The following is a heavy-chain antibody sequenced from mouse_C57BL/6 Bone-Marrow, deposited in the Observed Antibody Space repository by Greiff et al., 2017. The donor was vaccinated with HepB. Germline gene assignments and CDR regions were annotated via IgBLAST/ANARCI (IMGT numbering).Heavy chain of an antibody. Sequence: EVKLMESGGGLVKPGGSLKLSCAASGFTFSSYAMSWVRQTPEKRLEWVATISDGGSYTYYPDNVKGRFTISRDNAKNNLYLQMSHLKSEDTAMYYCARGTVVARDYFDYWGQGTTLTVSS. CDR2: ISDGGSYT. V-gene: IGHV5-4*03. J-gene: IGHJ2*01. D-gene: IGHD1-1*01. CDR3: ARGTVVARDYFDY. CDR1: GFTFSSYA.